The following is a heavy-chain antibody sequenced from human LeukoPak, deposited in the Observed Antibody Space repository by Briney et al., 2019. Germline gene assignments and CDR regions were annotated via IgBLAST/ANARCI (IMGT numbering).Heavy chain of an antibody. Sequence: KPSETLSLTCTVSSGSINSGSYYWNWIRQPAGKGLEWIGRIYTSGSTNYNPSLKSRVTISVDTSKNQFSLKLSSVTAADTAVYYCARLVGWGSSGYFYFDYWGQGTLVTVSS. V-gene: IGHV4-61*02. D-gene: IGHD6-19*01. CDR3: ARLVGWGSSGYFYFDY. J-gene: IGHJ4*02. CDR2: IYTSGST. CDR1: SGSINSGSYY.